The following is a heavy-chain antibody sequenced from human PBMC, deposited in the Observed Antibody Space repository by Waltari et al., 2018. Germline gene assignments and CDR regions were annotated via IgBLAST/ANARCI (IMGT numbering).Heavy chain of an antibody. V-gene: IGHV4-34*01. J-gene: IGHJ3*02. CDR1: AGSFSGYY. CDR2: INHSGST. D-gene: IGHD3-9*01. CDR3: ARGVDILTAEDAFDI. Sequence: QVQLQQWGAGLLKPSETLSLTCAVYAGSFSGYYWSSNRQPPGKGLEWIGEINHSGSTNYNPSLKSRVTISVDTSKNQFSLKLSSVTAADTAVYYCARGVDILTAEDAFDIWGQGTMVTVSS.